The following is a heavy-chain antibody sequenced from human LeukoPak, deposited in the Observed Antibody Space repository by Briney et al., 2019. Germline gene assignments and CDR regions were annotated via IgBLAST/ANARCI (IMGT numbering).Heavy chain of an antibody. J-gene: IGHJ4*02. CDR1: GYTFTSYG. CDR2: ISAYNGNT. Sequence: ASVRVSCTASGYTFTSYGISWVRQAPGQGLEWMGCISAYNGNTNYAKKLQGRVTMTIDTSTSTAYMELRSLRSDDTAVYYRARESSSGWYPLYWGQGTLVTVSS. V-gene: IGHV1-18*04. CDR3: ARESSSGWYPLY. D-gene: IGHD6-19*01.